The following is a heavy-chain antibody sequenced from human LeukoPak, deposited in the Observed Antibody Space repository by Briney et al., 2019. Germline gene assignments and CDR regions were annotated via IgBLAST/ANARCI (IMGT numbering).Heavy chain of an antibody. J-gene: IGHJ3*01. D-gene: IGHD1-26*01. CDR3: AKTLGGTLYNAFDV. Sequence: PGGSLRLSCAASGLTFDDYAMVWVRQAPGKGLEWVSTIGWDRDILAYADSVKGRFTISRDNARNSLYLQMNSLRPEDTALYYCAKTLGGTLYNAFDVWGQGTKVTVSS. V-gene: IGHV3-9*01. CDR2: IGWDRDIL. CDR1: GLTFDDYA.